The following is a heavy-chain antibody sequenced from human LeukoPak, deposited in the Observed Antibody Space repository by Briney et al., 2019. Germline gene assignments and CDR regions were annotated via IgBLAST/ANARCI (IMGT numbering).Heavy chain of an antibody. CDR3: VRNGYCDTTSCYAWFDP. Sequence: ASVRVSCKASGFTFTDYYIHWMRQAPGQGREWMGWIIPNSGGTNYAQNFQGRITMTTDTSISTAYMELSSLRSDDTAVYYCVRNGYCDTTSCYAWFDPWGQGTLVTVSS. V-gene: IGHV1-2*02. CDR2: IIPNSGGT. CDR1: GFTFTDYY. J-gene: IGHJ5*02. D-gene: IGHD2-2*03.